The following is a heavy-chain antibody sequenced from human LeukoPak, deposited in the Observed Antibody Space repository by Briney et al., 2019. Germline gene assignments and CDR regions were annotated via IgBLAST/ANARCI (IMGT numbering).Heavy chain of an antibody. V-gene: IGHV3-30-3*01. D-gene: IGHD3-3*01. Sequence: GRSLRLSCAASGFTFSSYAMHWVRQAPGKGLEWVAVISYDGSNKYYADSVKGRFTISRDNSKNTLYLQMNSLRAEDTAVYYCAKGEGLLRFLENWFDPWGQGTLVTVSS. CDR1: GFTFSSYA. CDR3: AKGEGLLRFLENWFDP. J-gene: IGHJ5*02. CDR2: ISYDGSNK.